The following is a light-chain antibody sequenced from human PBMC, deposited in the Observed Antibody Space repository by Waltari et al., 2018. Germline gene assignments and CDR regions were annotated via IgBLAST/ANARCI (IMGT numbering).Light chain of an antibody. V-gene: IGKV3D-15*01. CDR1: QSVGTN. J-gene: IGKJ1*01. CDR3: QQYNDWPRT. CDR2: RAS. Sequence: EIVLTQSSATLSVSPGDRVTLSCRASQSVGTNLAVYQHMPGRAPRLLVYRASTRASYIPARFSASGSGTEFTLSISTLQSEDSAVFYCQQYNDWPRTFGQGTKVEIK.